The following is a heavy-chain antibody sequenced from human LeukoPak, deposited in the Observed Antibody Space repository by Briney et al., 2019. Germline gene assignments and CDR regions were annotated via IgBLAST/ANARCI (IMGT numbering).Heavy chain of an antibody. Sequence: GGSLRLSCAASGLTFSRYAMTWVRQAPGKGLEWVANINQDGSETYYVDSVRGRFTISRDNARKSLYLQMNSLRDDDTAIYYCARGLTAAPEDYWGQGTLVTASS. CDR3: ARGLTAAPEDY. V-gene: IGHV3-7*04. CDR1: GLTFSRYA. J-gene: IGHJ4*02. D-gene: IGHD6-13*01. CDR2: INQDGSET.